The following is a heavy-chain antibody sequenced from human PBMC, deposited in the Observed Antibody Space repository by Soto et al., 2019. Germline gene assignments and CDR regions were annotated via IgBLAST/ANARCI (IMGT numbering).Heavy chain of an antibody. Sequence: SETLSLTCTVSGGSVSSGIYYWSWIRQPPGKGLELIGYIYYSGSTNYNPSLKSRVTISVDTSKNQFSLKLSSVTTADTAVYYCARVGYNENSDYLSKWFDPWGQGTLVTVSS. CDR2: IYYSGST. CDR3: ARVGYNENSDYLSKWFDP. D-gene: IGHD3-22*01. CDR1: GGSVSSGIYY. J-gene: IGHJ5*02. V-gene: IGHV4-61*01.